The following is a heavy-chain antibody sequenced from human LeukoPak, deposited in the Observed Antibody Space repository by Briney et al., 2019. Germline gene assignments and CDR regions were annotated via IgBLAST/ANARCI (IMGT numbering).Heavy chain of an antibody. D-gene: IGHD5-24*01. J-gene: IGHJ4*02. CDR2: IKPDGSEK. CDR3: AKGGEMATIGGYFDY. V-gene: IGHV3-7*03. CDR1: GFTFSSYW. Sequence: PGGSLRLSCAASGFTFSSYWMSWVRQSPGKGLEWVANIKPDGSEKYYVDSVKGRFTISRDNARNALFLEMNSLRAEDMALYYCAKGGEMATIGGYFDYWGQGTLVTVSS.